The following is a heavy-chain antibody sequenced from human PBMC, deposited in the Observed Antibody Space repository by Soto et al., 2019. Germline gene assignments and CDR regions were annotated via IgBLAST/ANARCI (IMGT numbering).Heavy chain of an antibody. Sequence: QVQLVQSGAEVKKPGSSVKVSCKASGGTFSSYAISWVRQAPGQGLEWMGGIIPIFGTANYAQKFQGRVTITADESTSTAYMELSSLRSEDTAVYYCARAGDIVVVPAAISMAYFYYWGQGTLVTVSA. CDR2: IIPIFGTA. CDR3: ARAGDIVVVPAAISMAYFYY. V-gene: IGHV1-69*01. D-gene: IGHD2-2*01. J-gene: IGHJ4*02. CDR1: GGTFSSYA.